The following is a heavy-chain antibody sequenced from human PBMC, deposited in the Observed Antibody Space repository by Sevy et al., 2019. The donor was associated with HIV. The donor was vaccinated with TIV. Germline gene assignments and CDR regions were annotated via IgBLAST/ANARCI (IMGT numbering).Heavy chain of an antibody. J-gene: IGHJ4*02. Sequence: QLGGSLRLSCEASGFPFNNYAMQWVRQAPGKGLEWVAFIRFDGSEKYYADSVKGRFTISRDNSKNTLFLQMTRLKTEDTAVYYCAKDRSYYESTVHLWGQGALVTVSS. CDR3: AKDRSYYESTVHL. CDR1: GFPFNNYA. V-gene: IGHV3-30*02. D-gene: IGHD3-22*01. CDR2: IRFDGSEK.